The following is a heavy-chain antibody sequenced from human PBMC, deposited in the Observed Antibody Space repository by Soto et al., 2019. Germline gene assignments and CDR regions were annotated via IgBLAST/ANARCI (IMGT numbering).Heavy chain of an antibody. CDR3: ARIDCTGNNCNPYYHYGMDV. CDR1: GFTFYTYG. D-gene: IGHD2-8*02. V-gene: IGHV3-33*01. Sequence: GGSLRLSCAASGFTFYTYGMHWVRQVPGKGLQWVAVIWYDGGTKYYADSVRGRFTVSRDNSKNTLYLQMNSLRDEDTAVYYCARIDCTGNNCNPYYHYGMDVWGQGTTVTVSS. J-gene: IGHJ6*02. CDR2: IWYDGGTK.